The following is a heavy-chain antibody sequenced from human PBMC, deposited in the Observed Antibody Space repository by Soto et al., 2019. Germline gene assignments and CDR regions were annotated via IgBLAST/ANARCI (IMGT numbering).Heavy chain of an antibody. J-gene: IGHJ5*02. Sequence: QVQLQESGPGLVKPSQTLSLTCSVSGGSISSGGYYWSWIRQHPGKGLEWIGYIYYSGSTYYNPSSKGRVTISLDTSKNQFTLKLSYVTAADTAMYRCARDIAKPNNWFDPWGQGTLVTVSP. CDR1: GGSISSGGYY. V-gene: IGHV4-31*03. CDR3: ARDIAKPNNWFDP. CDR2: IYYSGST.